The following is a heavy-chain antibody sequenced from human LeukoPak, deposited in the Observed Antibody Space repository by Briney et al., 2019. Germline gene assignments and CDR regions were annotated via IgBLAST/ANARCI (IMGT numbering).Heavy chain of an antibody. CDR1: GFTVSSNY. Sequence: GGSLRLSCAASGFTVSSNYMSWVRQAPGKGLEWVSVIYSGGSTYYADSVKGRFTISRDNAKNTLYLQMNSLRAEDTAVYYCARGWVYDPVSAFDIWGQGTMVTVSS. CDR2: IYSGGST. CDR3: ARGWVYDPVSAFDI. J-gene: IGHJ3*02. V-gene: IGHV3-66*01. D-gene: IGHD5/OR15-5a*01.